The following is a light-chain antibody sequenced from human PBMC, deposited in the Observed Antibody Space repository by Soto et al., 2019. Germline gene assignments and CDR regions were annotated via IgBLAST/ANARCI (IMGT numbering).Light chain of an antibody. V-gene: IGKV3D-15*01. CDR1: QSVSNN. CDR3: QQYNNWPPIT. CDR2: GAS. Sequence: IALTQSPGTLSLSPWERATLSCRASQSVSNNYLAWYQQKPGQAPRLLIYGASNRATGIPARFSGSGSGTEFTLTISSLQSEDFAVYYCQQYNNWPPITFGQGIRLEIK. J-gene: IGKJ5*01.